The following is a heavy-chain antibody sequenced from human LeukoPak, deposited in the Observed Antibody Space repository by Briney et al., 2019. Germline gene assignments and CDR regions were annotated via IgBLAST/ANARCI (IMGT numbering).Heavy chain of an antibody. CDR1: GGSFSGHH. J-gene: IGHJ4*01. D-gene: IGHD4-23*01. CDR3: ARDPTTVVTLPYYFDF. Sequence: PSETLSLTCAVYGGSFSGHHWNWIRQTAGKGLEWIGEVNHRGSTNYNPSLKSRVTISVDASKSQFFLKLSSVTAADTGVYYCARDPTTVVTLPYYFDFWGHGTLVTVSS. CDR2: VNHRGST. V-gene: IGHV4-34*01.